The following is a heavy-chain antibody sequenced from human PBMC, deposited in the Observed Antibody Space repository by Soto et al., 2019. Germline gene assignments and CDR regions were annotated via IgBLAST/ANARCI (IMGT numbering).Heavy chain of an antibody. CDR3: AKEGYDILTGYTKYGMDV. D-gene: IGHD3-9*01. Sequence: EVQLLESGGGLVQPGGSLRLSCAASGLTFSSYAMSWVRQAPGKGLEWVSALSGSGGSTYYADSVKGRFTISRDNSKNTLYLQMNSLRVEDTAVYYCAKEGYDILTGYTKYGMDVWGQGTTVTVSS. J-gene: IGHJ6*02. CDR2: LSGSGGST. V-gene: IGHV3-23*01. CDR1: GLTFSSYA.